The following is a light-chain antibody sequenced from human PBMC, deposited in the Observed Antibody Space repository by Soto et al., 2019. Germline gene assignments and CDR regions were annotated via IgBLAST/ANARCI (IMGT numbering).Light chain of an antibody. CDR1: QSISSY. CDR2: DAT. V-gene: IGKV1-39*01. CDR3: QQSYSTPWT. J-gene: IGKJ1*01. Sequence: DIQMTQSPSSLSASVGDRVTITCRASQSISSYLNWYQQKPGKAPKLLIYDATSLQSGVPSRFSGSGSGTDFILTITSLQPEDFATYYCQQSYSTPWTFGQGTKVDIK.